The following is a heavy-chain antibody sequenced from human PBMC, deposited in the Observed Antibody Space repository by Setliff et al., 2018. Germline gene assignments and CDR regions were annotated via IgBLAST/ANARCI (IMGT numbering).Heavy chain of an antibody. CDR2: ISAYNGNT. J-gene: IGHJ1*01. D-gene: IGHD3-22*01. Sequence: ASVKVSCKASGYTFTSYGISWVRQAPGQGLEWMGWISAYNGNTNYAQKLQGRVTMTTDTSTSTAYMELRSLRSDDTAVYYCARAQTGMGNGYYYDPEGEYFQHWGQGTLVTVSS. V-gene: IGHV1-18*01. CDR1: GYTFTSYG. CDR3: ARAQTGMGNGYYYDPEGEYFQH.